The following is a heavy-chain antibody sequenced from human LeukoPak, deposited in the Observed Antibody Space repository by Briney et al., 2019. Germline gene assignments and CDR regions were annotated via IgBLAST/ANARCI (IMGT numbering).Heavy chain of an antibody. CDR3: ARGEFAWIQGSYGMNV. D-gene: IGHD5-18*01. J-gene: IGHJ6*02. V-gene: IGHV4-34*01. Sequence: SETLSLTCAVYGGSFSGYYWSWIRQPPGKGLEWIGEINHSGSTNYNPSLKSRVTISVDTSKNQFSLKLSSVTAADTAVYYCARGEFAWIQGSYGMNVWGRGTTVTVS. CDR1: GGSFSGYY. CDR2: INHSGST.